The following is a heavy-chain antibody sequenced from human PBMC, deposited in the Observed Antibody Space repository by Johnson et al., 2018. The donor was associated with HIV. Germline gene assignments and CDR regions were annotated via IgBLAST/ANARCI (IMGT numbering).Heavy chain of an antibody. J-gene: IGHJ3*02. CDR1: AFSFSNAW. Sequence: EVQLVESGGCLVKPGGSLRLSCAASAFSFSNAWMSWVRQAPGKGLEWVGRIKSNTDGGTTDYAAPVKGRFTISRDDSITTLYLQMNSLKPEDTAVYYCATDEDALDIWGQGTMVTVSS. CDR2: IKSNTDGGTT. V-gene: IGHV3-15*01. CDR3: ATDEDALDI.